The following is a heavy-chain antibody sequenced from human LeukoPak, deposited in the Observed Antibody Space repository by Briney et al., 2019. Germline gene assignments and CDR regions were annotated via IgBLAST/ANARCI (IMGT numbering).Heavy chain of an antibody. D-gene: IGHD3-9*01. V-gene: IGHV3-7*01. CDR2: IKQDGSEK. CDR1: GFTFSSYW. J-gene: IGHJ3*02. Sequence: GGSLRLSCAASGFTFSSYWMSWVRQAPGKGLEWVANIKQDGSEKYYVDSVKGRFTISRDNAKNSLYLHMNSLRAEDTAVYYCARDRSLDILTGYYLDAFDIWGQGTMVTVSS. CDR3: ARDRSLDILTGYYLDAFDI.